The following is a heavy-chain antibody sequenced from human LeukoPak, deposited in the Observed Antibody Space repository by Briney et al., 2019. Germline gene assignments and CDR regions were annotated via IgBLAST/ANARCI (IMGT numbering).Heavy chain of an antibody. D-gene: IGHD3-10*01. J-gene: IGHJ4*02. CDR1: GFTFTTYA. V-gene: IGHV3-23*01. Sequence: GGSLRLSCAASGFTFTTYAMSWVRQPPGKGLEWVSGMSGSGSSTYYADSVKGRFTISRDNSKNMLYLQMNSLRAEDTALYYCAKDLEAYYYADIDYWGQGTLVTVSS. CDR3: AKDLEAYYYADIDY. CDR2: MSGSGSST.